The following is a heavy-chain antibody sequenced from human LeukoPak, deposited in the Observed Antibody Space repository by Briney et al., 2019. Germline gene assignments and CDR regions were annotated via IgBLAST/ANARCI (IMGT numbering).Heavy chain of an antibody. J-gene: IGHJ4*02. D-gene: IGHD3-10*01. CDR2: ILEDGTIQ. CDR3: ARVQGGGFRTADF. Sequence: PGRSLRLSCAASRFTFRDYMMHWVRQAPGKGLDWVAVILEDGTIQHYADSVKGRFTISRDNSRNTVFFQMNSLRGEDTAIYYCARVQGGGFRTADFWGQGTVVTVSS. V-gene: IGHV3-30*14. CDR1: RFTFRDYM.